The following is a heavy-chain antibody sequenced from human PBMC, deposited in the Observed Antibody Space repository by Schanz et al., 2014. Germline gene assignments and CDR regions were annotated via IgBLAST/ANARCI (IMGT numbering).Heavy chain of an antibody. J-gene: IGHJ3*02. D-gene: IGHD2-2*01. CDR3: AKDRLLGYQLQDAFDI. V-gene: IGHV3-53*01. CDR1: GFTVSSNY. CDR2: VYMSAAST. Sequence: EVQLVESGGGLIQPGGSLRLSCAVSGFTVSSNYMSWVRQAPGKGLEWVSTVYMSAASTRYADSVKGRFIISRDNSQNTLYLQMSSLRLEDTAVYYCAKDRLLGYQLQDAFDIWGQGTLVTVSS.